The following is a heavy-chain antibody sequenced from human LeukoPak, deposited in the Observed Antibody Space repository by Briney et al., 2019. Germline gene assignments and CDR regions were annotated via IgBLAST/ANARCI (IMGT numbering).Heavy chain of an antibody. CDR2: ISGSGGST. CDR3: AKVSGTMVRGVISRWFDP. Sequence: GGSLRLSCAASGFTFSSYAMSRVRQAPGKGLEWVSAISGSGGSTYYADSVKGRFTISRDNSKNTLYLQTNSLRAEDTAVYYCAKVSGTMVRGVISRWFDPWGQGTLVTVSS. CDR1: GFTFSSYA. J-gene: IGHJ5*02. V-gene: IGHV3-23*01. D-gene: IGHD3-10*01.